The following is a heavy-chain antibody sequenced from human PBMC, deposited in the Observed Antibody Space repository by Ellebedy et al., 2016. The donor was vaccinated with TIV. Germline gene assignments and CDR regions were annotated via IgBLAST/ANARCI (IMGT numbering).Heavy chain of an antibody. D-gene: IGHD6-19*01. CDR3: ARDLRAVAGNPFQDYFDY. V-gene: IGHV3-23*01. J-gene: IGHJ4*02. CDR1: GFTFTTYA. CDR2: IGPSADNT. Sequence: GESLKISXAASGFTFTTYAMSWVRQAPGKGLEWVSVIGPSADNTYFADSEKGRFTVSRDNSKNMVYLQMNGLRAEDTAVYYCARDLRAVAGNPFQDYFDYWGQGTLVTVSS.